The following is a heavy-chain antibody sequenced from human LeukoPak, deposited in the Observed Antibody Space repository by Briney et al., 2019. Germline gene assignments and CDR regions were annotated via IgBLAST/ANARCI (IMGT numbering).Heavy chain of an antibody. CDR1: GFTFSSYA. D-gene: IGHD2-21*01. J-gene: IGHJ4*02. CDR2: ISGSGGST. V-gene: IGHV3-23*01. Sequence: GGSLRLSCAASGFTFSSYAMSWVRQAPGKGLEWVSAISGSGGSTYYADSVKGRFTISRDNSKNTLYLQMNSLRAEDTAVYYCAKEDCGGDCYFPTSYYFDYWGQGTLVTVSS. CDR3: AKEDCGGDCYFPTSYYFDY.